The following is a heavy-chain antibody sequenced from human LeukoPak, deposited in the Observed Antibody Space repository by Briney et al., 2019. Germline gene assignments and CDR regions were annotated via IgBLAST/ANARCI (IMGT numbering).Heavy chain of an antibody. D-gene: IGHD3-22*01. Sequence: ASVKVSCKASGYTFTNYGISWVRQAPGQGLEWMGWISGYNGNTYYEQKFQGRITMTTDTSTSTSYMELRSLRSDDTAVYYCARVSRKHLDYYDSSGYNSDYWGQGTLVTVSS. CDR1: GYTFTNYG. CDR3: ARVSRKHLDYYDSSGYNSDY. V-gene: IGHV1-18*01. J-gene: IGHJ4*02. CDR2: ISGYNGNT.